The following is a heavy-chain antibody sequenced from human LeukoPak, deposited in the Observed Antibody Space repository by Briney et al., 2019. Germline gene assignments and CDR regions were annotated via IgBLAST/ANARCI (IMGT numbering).Heavy chain of an antibody. CDR3: ASLGDWLSLEY. V-gene: IGHV4-4*07. CDR2: TYTSGST. D-gene: IGHD3/OR15-3a*01. Sequence: TSETLSLTCTVSGGSISSYYWSWIRQPAGKGLEWIGRTYTSGSTNYNPSLKSRVTMSVDTSKNQFSLKLSSVTAADTAVYYCASLGDWLSLEYWGQGTLVTVSS. CDR1: GGSISSYY. J-gene: IGHJ4*02.